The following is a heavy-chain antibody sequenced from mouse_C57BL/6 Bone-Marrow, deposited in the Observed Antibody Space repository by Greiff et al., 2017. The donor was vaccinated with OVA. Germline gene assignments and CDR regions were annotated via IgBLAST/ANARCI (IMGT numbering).Heavy chain of an antibody. CDR2: IDPSASYT. V-gene: IGHV1-59*01. D-gene: IGHD1-1*01. CDR3: ARSPTTVVPVYAMDY. Sequence: QVQLKQPGAELVRPGTSVKLSCKASGYTFTSYWMHWVKQTPGQGLEWIGVIDPSASYTNYNQKFKGKATLTVDTSSITAYMQLSSLTSEDSAVYYCARSPTTVVPVYAMDYWGQGTSVTVSS. J-gene: IGHJ4*01. CDR1: GYTFTSYW.